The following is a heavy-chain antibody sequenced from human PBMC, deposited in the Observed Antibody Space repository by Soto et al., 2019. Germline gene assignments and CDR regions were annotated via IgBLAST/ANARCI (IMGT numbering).Heavy chain of an antibody. V-gene: IGHV3-48*01. D-gene: IGHD3-3*01. J-gene: IGHJ6*03. CDR3: ASYPAGLRFSYYYYYMDV. CDR1: GFNFSSYS. CDR2: ISSSSSTI. Sequence: GGSLRLSCAASGFNFSSYSMNWVRQAPGKGLEWVSYISSSSSTIYYADSVKGRFTISRDNAKNSLYLQMNSLRAEDTAVYYCASYPAGLRFSYYYYYMDVWGKGTTVTVSS.